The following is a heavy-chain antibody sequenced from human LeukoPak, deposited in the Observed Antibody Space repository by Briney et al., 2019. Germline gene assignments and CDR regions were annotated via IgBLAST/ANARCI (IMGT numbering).Heavy chain of an antibody. Sequence: SQTLSLTCTVSGASITSGDYFWSWIRQPPGKGLEWIGYIYYSGTTYYNPSLKSRRTISVDTSKNHFSLTLDSVTAADTAVYYCARARSCSDGTCFRSFDYWGQGTLVTAFS. D-gene: IGHD2-15*01. CDR3: ARARSCSDGTCFRSFDY. CDR2: IYYSGTT. CDR1: GASITSGDYF. J-gene: IGHJ4*02. V-gene: IGHV4-30-4*08.